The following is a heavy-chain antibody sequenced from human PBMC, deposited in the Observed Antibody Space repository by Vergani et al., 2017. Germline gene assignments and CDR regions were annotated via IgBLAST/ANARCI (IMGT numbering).Heavy chain of an antibody. D-gene: IGHD6-13*01. V-gene: IGHV3-73*01. CDR1: GFTFSGSA. CDR2: IRSKANSYAT. CDR3: TRPRAAAGTVDY. Sequence: EVQLVESGGGLVQPGGSLKLSCAASGFTFSGSAMHWVRQASGKGLEWVGRIRSKANSYATAYAASVKGRFTISREDSKNTAYLQMNSLKTEDTAVYYCTRPRAAAGTVDYWGQGTLVTVSS. J-gene: IGHJ4*02.